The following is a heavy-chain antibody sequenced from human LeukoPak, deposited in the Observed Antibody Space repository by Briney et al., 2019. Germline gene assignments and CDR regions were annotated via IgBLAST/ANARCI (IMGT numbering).Heavy chain of an antibody. Sequence: GGSLRLSCAASGFTFSNYWMHWVRQDPGKGLVWVSYINPDGSNTNYADSVKGRFTISRDNAKKSLYLQMNSLRAEDTAVYYCARHLSGITGYTYGRGIDYWGQGTLLTVSS. D-gene: IGHD5-18*01. CDR1: GFTFSNYW. V-gene: IGHV3-74*01. CDR3: ARHLSGITGYTYGRGIDY. CDR2: INPDGSNT. J-gene: IGHJ4*02.